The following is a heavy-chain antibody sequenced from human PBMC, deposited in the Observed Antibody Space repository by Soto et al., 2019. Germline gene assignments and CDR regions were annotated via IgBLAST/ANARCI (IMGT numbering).Heavy chain of an antibody. J-gene: IGHJ4*02. V-gene: IGHV3-53*01. Sequence: GESLKISCAVSGFTVSRTQMSWVRQAPGKGLQWVSVIYSGGSTYYANAVKGRFTISRDISENTVYLELDKLTVDDTAVYYCARAREPEYSSSIFFDYWGRGTLVTVSS. CDR3: ARAREPEYSSSIFFDY. CDR2: IYSGGST. CDR1: GFTVSRTQ. D-gene: IGHD6-6*01.